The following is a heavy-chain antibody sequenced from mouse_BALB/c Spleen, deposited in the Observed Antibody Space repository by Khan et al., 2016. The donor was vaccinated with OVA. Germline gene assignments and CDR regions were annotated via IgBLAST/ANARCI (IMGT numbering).Heavy chain of an antibody. CDR1: GFTFSTYG. CDR3: TRLAYYYDSEGFAY. CDR2: VSTGGSYT. V-gene: IGHV5-6*01. J-gene: IGHJ3*01. D-gene: IGHD1-1*01. Sequence: EVELVESGGDLVKPGGSLKLSCAASGFTFSTYGMSWVRLTPDKRLEWVATVSTGGSYTYYPDSVKGRFTISRDNAKNTLYLHMSGLTSEDTAMFYGTRLAYYYDSEGFAYWGQGTLVTVSA.